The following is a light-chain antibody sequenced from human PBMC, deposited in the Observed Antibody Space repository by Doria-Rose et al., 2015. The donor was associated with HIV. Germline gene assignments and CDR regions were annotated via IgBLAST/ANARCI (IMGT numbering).Light chain of an antibody. V-gene: IGKV3-11*01. CDR3: QQRTNWPLIT. CDR1: QSVSTY. J-gene: IGKJ4*01. CDR2: DAS. Sequence: EIGMTQSPATLSLSPGERATLSCRASQSVSTYLAWYQQKPGQAPRLLIYDASNRATGIPARFSGSGSGTDFTPTISSLEPEDFAVYYCQQRTNWPLITFGGGTKVEIK.